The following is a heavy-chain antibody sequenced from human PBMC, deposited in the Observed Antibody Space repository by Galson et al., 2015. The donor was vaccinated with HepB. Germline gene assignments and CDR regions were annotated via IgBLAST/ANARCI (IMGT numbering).Heavy chain of an antibody. CDR2: ISAYNGNT. D-gene: IGHD6-13*01. CDR3: AREEQQLPTNGMDV. CDR1: GYTFTSYG. J-gene: IGHJ6*02. V-gene: IGHV1-18*01. Sequence: SVTVSCKASGYTFTSYGISWVRQAPGQGLEWMGWISAYNGNTNYAQKLQGRVTMTTDTSTSTAYMELRSLRSDDTAVYYCAREEQQLPTNGMDVWGQGTTVTVSS.